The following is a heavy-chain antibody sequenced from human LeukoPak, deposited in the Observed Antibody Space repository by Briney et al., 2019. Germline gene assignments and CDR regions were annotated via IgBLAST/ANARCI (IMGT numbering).Heavy chain of an antibody. CDR1: GFTFSSYA. J-gene: IGHJ3*02. Sequence: GGSLRLSCAASGFTFSSYAMSWVRQAPGKGLEWVSAISGSGGSTYYADSVKGRFTISRDNSKNTLYLQMNSLRAEDTAVYYCARTSLGDGSDTGAFDIWGQGTMVTVSS. V-gene: IGHV3-23*01. D-gene: IGHD3-22*01. CDR2: ISGSGGST. CDR3: ARTSLGDGSDTGAFDI.